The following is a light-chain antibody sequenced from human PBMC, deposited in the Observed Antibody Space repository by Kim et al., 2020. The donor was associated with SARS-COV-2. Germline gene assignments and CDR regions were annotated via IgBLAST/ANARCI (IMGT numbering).Light chain of an antibody. CDR3: QQRSKWPLT. Sequence: PGESAYISRRHRRRLSSKLAWHQQEPAQPPRPLSYGAWHRATGRPPRFSGSGSGTDFALTISSLEPEDFAVYHCQQRSKWPLTIGGGTKVEIK. J-gene: IGKJ4*01. CDR1: RRLSSK. V-gene: IGKV3-11*01. CDR2: GAW.